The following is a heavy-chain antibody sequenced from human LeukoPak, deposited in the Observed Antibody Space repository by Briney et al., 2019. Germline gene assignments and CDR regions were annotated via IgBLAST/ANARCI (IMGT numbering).Heavy chain of an antibody. Sequence: GGSLRLSCTASGFTFSNFWMSWVRQAPGKGLEWVGRIRSKANSYATAYAASVKGRFTISRDDSKNTAYLQMNSLKTEDTAVYYCTHSLYYYDSSGSGYWGQGTLVTVSS. CDR3: THSLYYYDSSGSGY. J-gene: IGHJ4*02. CDR1: GFTFSNFW. V-gene: IGHV3-73*01. CDR2: IRSKANSYAT. D-gene: IGHD3-22*01.